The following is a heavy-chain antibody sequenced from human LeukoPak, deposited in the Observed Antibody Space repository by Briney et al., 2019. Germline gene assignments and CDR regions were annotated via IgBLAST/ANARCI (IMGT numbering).Heavy chain of an antibody. V-gene: IGHV1-8*01. J-gene: IGHJ3*02. D-gene: IGHD3-16*02. CDR3: AREAEGRESGIWGTYRYRRGNDAFDI. CDR1: GYTFTSHD. Sequence: ASVKVSCKASGYTFTSHDISWVRQATGQGLEWMGWMDPNSANTGYAQKFQGRVTMTRNTSISTAYMELSTLRSEDTAVYYCAREAEGRESGIWGTYRYRRGNDAFDIWGQGTMVTVSS. CDR2: MDPNSANT.